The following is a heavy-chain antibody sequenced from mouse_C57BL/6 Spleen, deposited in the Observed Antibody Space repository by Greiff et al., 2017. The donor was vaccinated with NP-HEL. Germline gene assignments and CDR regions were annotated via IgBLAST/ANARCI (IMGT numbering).Heavy chain of an antibody. Sequence: EVKLMESGEGLVKPGGSLKLSCAASGFTFSSYAMSWVRQTPEKRLEWVAYISSGGDYIYYADTVKGRFTISRDNARNTLYLQMSSLKSEDTAMYYCTSRLDSSGHFAYWGQGTLVTVSA. J-gene: IGHJ3*01. CDR3: TSRLDSSGHFAY. V-gene: IGHV5-9-1*02. CDR1: GFTFSSYA. CDR2: ISSGGDYI. D-gene: IGHD3-2*02.